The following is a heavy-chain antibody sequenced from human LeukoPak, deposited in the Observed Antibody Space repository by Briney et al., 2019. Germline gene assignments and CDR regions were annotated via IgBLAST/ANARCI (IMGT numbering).Heavy chain of an antibody. CDR1: GGSFSGYY. V-gene: IGHV4-34*01. CDR2: IKHSGST. CDR3: AGGSYDFWSGYYKDAFDI. D-gene: IGHD3-3*01. J-gene: IGHJ3*02. Sequence: PSETLCLTCAVYGGSFSGYYWSWIRQPPGKGLEWIGEIKHSGSTNYNPSLKSRVTISVDTSKNQFSLKLSSVTAADTAVYYCAGGSYDFWSGYYKDAFDIWGQGTMVTVSS.